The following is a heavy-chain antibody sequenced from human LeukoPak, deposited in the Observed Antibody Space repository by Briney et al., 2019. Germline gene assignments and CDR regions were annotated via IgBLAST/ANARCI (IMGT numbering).Heavy chain of an antibody. V-gene: IGHV5-51*01. CDR1: GNIFTNHW. CDR2: IYPGDSNT. J-gene: IGHJ5*02. D-gene: IGHD1-7*01. CDR3: ARGLHGNFFWWFDP. Sequence: GESLEISCKGSGNIFTNHWIGWVRQMPGKGLEWMGLIYPGDSNTKYSPAFQGQVTISADKSISTAYLQWSSLQASDTAIYYCARGLHGNFFWWFDPWGQGTLVTVSS.